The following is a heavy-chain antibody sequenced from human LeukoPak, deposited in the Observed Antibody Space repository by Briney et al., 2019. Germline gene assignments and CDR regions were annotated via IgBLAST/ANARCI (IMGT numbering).Heavy chain of an antibody. CDR1: GFTFSSYG. Sequence: GRSLRLSCAASGFTFSSYGMHWVRQAPGKGLEWVAFIRYDGSNKYYADSVKGRFTISRDNSKNTLYLQMNSLRAEDTAIYYCATYRQVLLPFESWGQGTLVTVSS. D-gene: IGHD2-8*02. CDR3: ATYRQVLLPFES. CDR2: IRYDGSNK. J-gene: IGHJ4*02. V-gene: IGHV3-33*08.